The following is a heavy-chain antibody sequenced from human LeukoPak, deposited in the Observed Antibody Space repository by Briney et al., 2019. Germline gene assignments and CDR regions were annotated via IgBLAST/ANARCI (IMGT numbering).Heavy chain of an antibody. J-gene: IGHJ4*02. CDR1: GFTFSIYW. V-gene: IGHV3-7*01. D-gene: IGHD6-6*01. CDR2: IKQDGSEK. Sequence: GGSLRLSCATSGFTFSIYWMSWVRQAPGKGLEWVAKIKQDGSEKYYVDAVKGRVSISRDNTKNSLYLQMSSLRAEDTAVYYCARDRYKNDYSSSSFFDYWGQGALVTVSS. CDR3: ARDRYKNDYSSSSFFDY.